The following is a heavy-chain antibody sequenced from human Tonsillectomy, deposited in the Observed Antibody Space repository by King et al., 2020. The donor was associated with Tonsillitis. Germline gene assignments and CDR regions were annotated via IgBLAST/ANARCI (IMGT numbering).Heavy chain of an antibody. CDR1: GFTFSSYV. J-gene: IGHJ6*02. CDR3: AGVGFKSSSWYDYHYGMDV. Sequence: VQLVESGGGVVQPGRSLRLSCAASGFTFSSYVLHWVRQAPGKGLEWVAVVSYDGSDKYYADSVKGRFTISRDNSKNTLYLQMNSLRAEDTAVYYCAGVGFKSSSWYDYHYGMDVWGQGTTVTVSS. CDR2: VSYDGSDK. V-gene: IGHV3-30*04. D-gene: IGHD6-13*01.